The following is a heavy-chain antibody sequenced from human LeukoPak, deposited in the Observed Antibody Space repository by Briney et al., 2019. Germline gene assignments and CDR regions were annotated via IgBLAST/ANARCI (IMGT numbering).Heavy chain of an antibody. CDR2: IFPGGSDT. J-gene: IGHJ4*02. CDR3: ASRKKGMATAGFDY. CDR1: GYNFTSYW. V-gene: IGHV5-51*02. Sequence: GESLKISCKGSGYNFTSYWTGWVRQMPGKGMERMGIIFPGGSDTRYSPSFQGQVTISAEKSISTAYLQWSSLKASDTALYYCASRKKGMATAGFDYWGQGTLVTVSS. D-gene: IGHD5-24*01.